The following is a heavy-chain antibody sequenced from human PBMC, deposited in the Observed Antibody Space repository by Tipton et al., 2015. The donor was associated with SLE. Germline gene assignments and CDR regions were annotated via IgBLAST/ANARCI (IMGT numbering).Heavy chain of an antibody. CDR2: ISSSSSYT. CDR1: GFTFSDYY. Sequence: GSLRLSCAASGFTFSDYYMSWIRQAPGKGLEWVSYISSSSSYTNYADSVKGRFTISRDNAKNSLYLQMNSLRSDDTAVYYCARGGYSSGWAHFDYWGQGTLVTVSS. D-gene: IGHD6-19*01. J-gene: IGHJ4*02. V-gene: IGHV3-11*05. CDR3: ARGGYSSGWAHFDY.